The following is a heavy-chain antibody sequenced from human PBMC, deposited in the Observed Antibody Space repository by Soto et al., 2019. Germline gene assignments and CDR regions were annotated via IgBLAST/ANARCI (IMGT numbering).Heavy chain of an antibody. J-gene: IGHJ4*01. Sequence: EVQPLQSGGGLVQPGGSLRLSCMASGFPSSTYGFSTYAMTWVRQPPGKGLEWVSVITGSGSHSYYADTVKGRFTISRDNSRNTLFLQMDSLRADDTVVYFCAKGTSSEFLLSFDDWGHETLVTFSS. CDR1: GFPSSTYGFSTYA. V-gene: IGHV3-23*01. CDR3: AKGTSSEFLLSFDD. CDR2: ITGSGSHS. D-gene: IGHD3-10*01.